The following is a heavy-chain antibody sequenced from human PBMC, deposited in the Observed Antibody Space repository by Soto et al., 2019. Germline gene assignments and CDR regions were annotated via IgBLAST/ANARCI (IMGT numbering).Heavy chain of an antibody. CDR1: GGSISSSSYY. V-gene: IGHV4-39*01. Sequence: QLQLQESGPGLVKPSETLSLTCTVSGGSISSSSYYWGWIRQPPGKGLEWIGSIYYSGRTYYNPSLKSRVTISVDTSKNQFSLKLSSVTAADTAVYYCARLSDGDYSNYYFDYWGQGTLVTVSS. J-gene: IGHJ4*02. CDR2: IYYSGRT. D-gene: IGHD4-4*01. CDR3: ARLSDGDYSNYYFDY.